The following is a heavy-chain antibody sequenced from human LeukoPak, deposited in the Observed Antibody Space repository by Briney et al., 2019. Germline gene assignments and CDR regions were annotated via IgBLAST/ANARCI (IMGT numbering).Heavy chain of an antibody. CDR1: GFTVSNYH. J-gene: IGHJ4*02. CDR2: IIHTGVET. CDR3: AKGHYDFWSGYYTPFFDY. V-gene: IGHV3-23*01. Sequence: GGSLRLSCAASGFTVSNYHINWVRQAPGWGLEGVAAIIHTGVETYYADSVKGRFTISRDNSKNTLYLQMNSLRAEDTAVYYCAKGHYDFWSGYYTPFFDYWGQGTLVTVSS. D-gene: IGHD3-3*01.